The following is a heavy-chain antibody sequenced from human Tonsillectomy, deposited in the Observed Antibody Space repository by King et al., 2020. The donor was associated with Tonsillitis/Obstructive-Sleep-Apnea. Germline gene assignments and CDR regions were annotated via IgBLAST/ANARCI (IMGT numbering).Heavy chain of an antibody. J-gene: IGHJ3*02. CDR3: ASSLSSAFNI. V-gene: IGHV3-21*01. D-gene: IGHD5/OR15-5a*01. CDR1: GFTLSTYH. CDR2: ISSSRSYI. Sequence: VQPVESGGGLVKPGGARRLSCASPGFTLSTYHMNLVRQAPGEGLEWVASISSSRSYIANAEPVKGRFTISRDNAKNSLYLQMNSLRAEDTAVYYCASSLSSAFNIWGQGTMVTVSS.